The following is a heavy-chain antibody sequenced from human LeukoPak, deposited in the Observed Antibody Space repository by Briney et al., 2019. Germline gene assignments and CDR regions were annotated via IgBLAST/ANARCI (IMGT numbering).Heavy chain of an antibody. Sequence: GASVKVSCTASGKATGYSFTHSYMHWVRQAPGQGLEWMGIIHCGGGNATSSQKFQGRVTTTRDTSASTAYMELSSLRSEDTAVYYCARSPGLALNWYFDLWGRGTLVTVSS. CDR1: GKATGYSFTHSY. J-gene: IGHJ2*01. CDR2: IHCGGGNA. V-gene: IGHV1-46*01. CDR3: ARSPGLALNWYFDL. D-gene: IGHD2-15*01.